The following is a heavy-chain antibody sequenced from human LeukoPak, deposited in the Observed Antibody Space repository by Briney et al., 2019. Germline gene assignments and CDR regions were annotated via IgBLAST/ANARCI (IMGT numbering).Heavy chain of an antibody. Sequence: PGGSLRLSCAASGFTFSSYEMNWVRQAPGKGLEWVSYISSSGSTIYYADSVKGRFTISRDNAKNSLYLQVNSLRAEDTAVYYCARDHGSTSYYYYYGMDVWGQGTTVTVSS. CDR2: ISSSGSTI. CDR1: GFTFSSYE. D-gene: IGHD2-2*01. V-gene: IGHV3-48*03. J-gene: IGHJ6*02. CDR3: ARDHGSTSYYYYYGMDV.